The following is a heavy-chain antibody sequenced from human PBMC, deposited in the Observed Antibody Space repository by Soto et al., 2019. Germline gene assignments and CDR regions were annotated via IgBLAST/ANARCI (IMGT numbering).Heavy chain of an antibody. Sequence: GGSLRLSCAASGFTFSSYAMHWVRQAPGKGLEWVAVISYDGSNKYYADSVKGRFTISRDNSKNTLYLQMNSLRAEDTAVYYCARDLAPYYYDSSGYYFRYYYGMDVWGQGTTVTVSS. CDR1: GFTFSSYA. J-gene: IGHJ6*02. CDR2: ISYDGSNK. D-gene: IGHD3-22*01. CDR3: ARDLAPYYYDSSGYYFRYYYGMDV. V-gene: IGHV3-30-3*01.